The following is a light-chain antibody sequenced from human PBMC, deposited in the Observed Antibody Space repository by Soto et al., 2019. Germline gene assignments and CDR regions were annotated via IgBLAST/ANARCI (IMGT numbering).Light chain of an antibody. CDR1: SSDVGGYNF. V-gene: IGLV2-8*01. J-gene: IGLJ2*01. CDR2: EVS. CDR3: SSYAVRNNDVV. Sequence: QSALTQPPSASGSPGQSVTISCTGTSSDVGGYNFVSWYQQYPGKAPKLMMYEVSKRPSGVPDRFSGSKSGNTASLTVSGLQAEDEADYYCSSYAVRNNDVVFGGGTKLTVL.